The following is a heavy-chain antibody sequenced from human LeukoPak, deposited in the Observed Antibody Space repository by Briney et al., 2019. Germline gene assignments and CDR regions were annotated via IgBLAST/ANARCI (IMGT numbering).Heavy chain of an antibody. D-gene: IGHD3-10*01. J-gene: IGHJ4*02. CDR2: INHSGST. V-gene: IGHV4-34*01. CDR1: GGSFSGYY. Sequence: PSETLSLTCAVYGGSFSGYYWSWIRQPPGKGLEWIGEINHSGSTNYNPSLKSRVTISVDTSKNQFSLKLSSVTAADTAVYHCASISVRGDYWGQGTLVTVSS. CDR3: ASISVRGDY.